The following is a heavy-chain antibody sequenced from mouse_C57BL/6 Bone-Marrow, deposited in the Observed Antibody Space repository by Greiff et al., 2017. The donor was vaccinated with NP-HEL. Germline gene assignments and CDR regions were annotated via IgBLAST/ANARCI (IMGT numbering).Heavy chain of an antibody. J-gene: IGHJ1*03. D-gene: IGHD1-3*01. CDR2: IDPSDSYT. V-gene: IGHV1-69*01. Sequence: QVQLKQPGAELVMPGASVKLSCKASGYTFTSYWMHWVKQRPGQGLEWIGEIDPSDSYTNYNQKFKGKSTLTVDKSSSPAYMHLRSQTSEDSAVYYCARREDIYRWGYFDVWGTGTTVTVSS. CDR1: GYTFTSYW. CDR3: ARREDIYRWGYFDV.